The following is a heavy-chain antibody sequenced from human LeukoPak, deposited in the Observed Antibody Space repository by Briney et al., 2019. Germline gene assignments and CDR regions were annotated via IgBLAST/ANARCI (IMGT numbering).Heavy chain of an antibody. J-gene: IGHJ3*02. CDR3: AKDRAVGIVGLTGAFDI. CDR2: ISGSGGST. V-gene: IGHV3-23*01. D-gene: IGHD1-26*01. Sequence: GGSLRLSCAASGFTFSSYAMGWVRQAPGNGLEWVSAISGSGGSTYYADSVKGRFTISRDNSKNTLYLQMNSLRAEDTAVYYCAKDRAVGIVGLTGAFDIWGQGTMVTVSS. CDR1: GFTFSSYA.